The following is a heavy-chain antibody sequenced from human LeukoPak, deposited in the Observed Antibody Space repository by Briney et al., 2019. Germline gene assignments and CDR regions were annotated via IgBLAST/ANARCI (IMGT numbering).Heavy chain of an antibody. CDR1: GFTLSSYA. V-gene: IGHV3-23*01. CDR3: ARDAYYYDSSGSLY. CDR2: ISGSGGST. D-gene: IGHD3-22*01. Sequence: GGSLRLSCVVSGFTLSSYAMSWVRQAPGKGLEWVSAISGSGGSTYYADSVKGRFTISRDNSKNTLYLQMNSLRAEDTAVYYCARDAYYYDSSGSLYWGQGTLVTVSS. J-gene: IGHJ4*02.